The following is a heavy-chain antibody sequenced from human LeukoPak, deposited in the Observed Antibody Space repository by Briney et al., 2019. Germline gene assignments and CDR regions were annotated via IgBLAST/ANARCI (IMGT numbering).Heavy chain of an antibody. V-gene: IGHV3-21*01. J-gene: IGHJ6*03. D-gene: IGHD5-18*01. CDR3: AREGTGYSYGQTYYYYYMDV. CDR1: GFTFSSYS. CDR2: ISSSSSYI. Sequence: GGSLRLSCAASGFTFSSYSMNWVRQAPGKGLEWVSSISSSSSYIYYADSVKGRFTISRDNAKNSLYLQMNSLRAEDTAVYYCAREGTGYSYGQTYYYYYMDVWGKGTTVTVSS.